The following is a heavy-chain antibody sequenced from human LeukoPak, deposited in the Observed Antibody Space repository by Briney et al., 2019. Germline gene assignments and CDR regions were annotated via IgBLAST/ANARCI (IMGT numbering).Heavy chain of an antibody. Sequence: SETLSLTCTVSGGSISSYYWSWIRQPPGKGLEWIGYTYYSGSTNYNPSLKSRVTISVDTSKNQFSLKLSSVTAADTAVYYCARDMAEAGRQDVWGKGTTVTVSS. J-gene: IGHJ6*04. V-gene: IGHV4-59*01. D-gene: IGHD5-24*01. CDR1: GGSISSYY. CDR2: TYYSGST. CDR3: ARDMAEAGRQDV.